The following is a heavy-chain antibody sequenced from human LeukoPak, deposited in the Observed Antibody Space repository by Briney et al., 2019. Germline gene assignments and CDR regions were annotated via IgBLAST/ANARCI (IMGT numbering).Heavy chain of an antibody. V-gene: IGHV4-39*01. Sequence: PSETLSLTCTVSGGSISSSSYYWGWIRQPPGKGLEWIGSIYYSGSTYYNPSLKSRVTISVDTSKNQFSLKLSSVTAADTAVYYCALNLYDSSGTSHGAFDIWGQGTMVTVSS. CDR2: IYYSGST. D-gene: IGHD3-22*01. CDR3: ALNLYDSSGTSHGAFDI. J-gene: IGHJ3*02. CDR1: GGSISSSSYY.